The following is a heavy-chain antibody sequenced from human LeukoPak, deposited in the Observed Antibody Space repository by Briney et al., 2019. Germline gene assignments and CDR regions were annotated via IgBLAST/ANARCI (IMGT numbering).Heavy chain of an antibody. V-gene: IGHV3-21*01. Sequence: PGGSLRLSCTASGFTLSNYSMNWVRQAPGKGLEWVSYISIGSTYVYYADSVKDRFTVSRDNAKNSLVLQMNSLRAEDTAVYYCAKGVSGATALDFWGQGTLVTVSS. CDR1: GFTLSNYS. CDR2: ISIGSTYV. CDR3: AKGVSGATALDF. J-gene: IGHJ4*02. D-gene: IGHD4/OR15-4a*01.